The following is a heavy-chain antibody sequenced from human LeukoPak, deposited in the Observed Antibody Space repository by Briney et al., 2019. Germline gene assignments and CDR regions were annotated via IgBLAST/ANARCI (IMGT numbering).Heavy chain of an antibody. D-gene: IGHD2-2*01. Sequence: SVKVSCKASGYTFTSYGISWVRQAPGQGLEWMGGIIPIFGTANYAQKFQGRVTITADESTSTAYMELSSLRSEDTAVYYCARGSQVPAAMNGLGAFDIWGQGTMVTVSS. CDR3: ARGSQVPAAMNGLGAFDI. CDR1: GYTFTSYG. CDR2: IIPIFGTA. V-gene: IGHV1-69*13. J-gene: IGHJ3*02.